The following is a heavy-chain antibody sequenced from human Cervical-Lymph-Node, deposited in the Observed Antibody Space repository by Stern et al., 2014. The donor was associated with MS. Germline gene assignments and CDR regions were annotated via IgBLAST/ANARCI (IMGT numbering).Heavy chain of an antibody. CDR3: ARGGGYNSIDY. CDR2: IYYSGST. Sequence: QVQLQESGPGLVKPSETLSLTCTVSGGSISSYYWSSIRQPPGQGLEWIGYIYYSGSTNYNPSLKSRVTISVDTSKNQFSLKLSSVTAADTAVYYCARGGGYNSIDYWGQGTLVTVSS. V-gene: IGHV4-59*01. J-gene: IGHJ4*02. CDR1: GGSISSYY. D-gene: IGHD5-24*01.